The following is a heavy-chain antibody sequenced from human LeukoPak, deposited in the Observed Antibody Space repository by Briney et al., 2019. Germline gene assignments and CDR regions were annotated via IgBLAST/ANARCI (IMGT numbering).Heavy chain of an antibody. CDR1: GGSISSYY. V-gene: IGHV4-59*08. Sequence: PSETLSLTCTVSGGSISSYYWSWIRQPPGKGLEWIGYIYYSGSTNYKPSLKSRVTISVDTSKSQFSLKLSSVTAADTAVYYCASHQDYYDSSGYYSDHWGQGTLVTVSS. J-gene: IGHJ4*02. CDR2: IYYSGST. CDR3: ASHQDYYDSSGYYSDH. D-gene: IGHD3-22*01.